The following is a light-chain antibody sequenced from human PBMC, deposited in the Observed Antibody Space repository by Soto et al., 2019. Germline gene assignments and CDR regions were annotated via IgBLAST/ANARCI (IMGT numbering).Light chain of an antibody. CDR2: DVS. Sequence: QSALTQPASVSGSPGQSIAISCTGSSSDVGGYNFVSWYQQHSGKAHKLMISDVSNRPSGVSDRLSGSKSGNTTSLTISGLQAEDEADYFCSSYTSSSTYVFGTGTKVTVL. CDR1: SSDVGGYNF. J-gene: IGLJ1*01. V-gene: IGLV2-14*03. CDR3: SSYTSSSTYV.